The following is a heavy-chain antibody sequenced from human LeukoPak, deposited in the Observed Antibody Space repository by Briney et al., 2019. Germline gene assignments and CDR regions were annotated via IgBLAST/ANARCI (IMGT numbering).Heavy chain of an antibody. J-gene: IGHJ4*02. V-gene: IGHV3-21*05. CDR2: ISPSGTDI. CDR1: GFTFSSYS. D-gene: IGHD1-14*01. CDR3: TRDPRNLDY. Sequence: PGGSLRLSCAASGFTFSSYSMNRVRQAPGKGLESLSYISPSGTDISYADSVKGRFTISRDNAKNSLYLQMNSLRVEDTAVYYCTRDPRNLDYWGQGTLVTVSA.